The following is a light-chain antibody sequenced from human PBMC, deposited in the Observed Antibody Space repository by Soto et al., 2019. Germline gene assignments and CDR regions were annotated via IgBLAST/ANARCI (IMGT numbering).Light chain of an antibody. CDR1: QGISNY. V-gene: IGKV1-17*03. J-gene: IGKJ1*01. CDR2: AAS. CDR3: LQHNSYPWT. Sequence: DIQMTQSPSAMSASVGDRVTITCRASQGISNYLDWFQQKPGKVPKRLIYAASSLQSGVPSRFSRSGCGTDFTLTISSRQPEDFATYYCLQHNSYPWTFGQGTRVEIK.